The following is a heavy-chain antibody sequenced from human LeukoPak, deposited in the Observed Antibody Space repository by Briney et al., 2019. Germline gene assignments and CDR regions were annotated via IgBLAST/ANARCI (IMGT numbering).Heavy chain of an antibody. Sequence: QTGGSLRLSCAASGFTFSSYAMHWVRQAPGKGLEWVAVISYDGSNKYYADSAKGRFTISRDNSKNTLYLQMNSLRAEDTAVYYCARDFEQQLVLAAFDIWGQGTMVTVSS. CDR1: GFTFSSYA. V-gene: IGHV3-30*04. D-gene: IGHD6-13*01. J-gene: IGHJ3*02. CDR3: ARDFEQQLVLAAFDI. CDR2: ISYDGSNK.